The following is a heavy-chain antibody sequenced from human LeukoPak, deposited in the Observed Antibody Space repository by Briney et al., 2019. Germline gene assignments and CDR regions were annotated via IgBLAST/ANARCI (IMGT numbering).Heavy chain of an antibody. CDR1: GGTFSSYA. J-gene: IGHJ4*02. D-gene: IGHD6-19*01. CDR3: ARGLIAVAGTGFDY. V-gene: IGHV1-69*01. Sequence: ASVKVSCKASGGTFSSYAISWVRQAAGQGLEWMGGIISIFGTANYAQKFQGRVTITADESTSTAYMELSSLRSEDTAVYYCARGLIAVAGTGFDYWGQGTLVTVSS. CDR2: IISIFGTA.